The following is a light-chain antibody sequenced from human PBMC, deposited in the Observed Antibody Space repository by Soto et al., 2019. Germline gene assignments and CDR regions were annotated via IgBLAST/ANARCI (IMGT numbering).Light chain of an antibody. V-gene: IGLV3-21*04. Sequence: SYELNQPPSVSVAPGKTARITCGGNNIGSKSVHWYQQKPGQAPVLVIYYDSDRPSGIPERFSGSNSGNTATLTISRVEAGDEADYYCQVWDSSSDRVVFGGGTKLTVL. CDR2: YDS. CDR3: QVWDSSSDRVV. J-gene: IGLJ2*01. CDR1: NIGSKS.